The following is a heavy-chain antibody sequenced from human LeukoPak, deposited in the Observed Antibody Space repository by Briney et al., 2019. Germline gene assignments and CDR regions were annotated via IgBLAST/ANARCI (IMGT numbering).Heavy chain of an antibody. V-gene: IGHV5-51*01. Sequence: GKSLKISCKGSGYSFTSYWIGWVRQMPGKGLEWMGIIYPGDSDTRYSPSFQGQVTISADKSISTAYLQWSSLKASDTAMYYCARLRGRDYDFWSGYYTRDYYYYMDVWGKGTTVTVSS. CDR2: IYPGDSDT. CDR3: ARLRGRDYDFWSGYYTRDYYYYMDV. J-gene: IGHJ6*03. CDR1: GYSFTSYW. D-gene: IGHD3-3*01.